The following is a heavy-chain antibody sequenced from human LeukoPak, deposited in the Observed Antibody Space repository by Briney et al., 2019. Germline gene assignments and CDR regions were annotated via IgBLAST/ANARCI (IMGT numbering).Heavy chain of an antibody. Sequence: SETLSLTCTVSGGSISSSTYYWGWIRQPPGKGLEWIGSFYYGGGTYYNPSLKSRVTISVDTSKNQFSLKLSSVTAADTAVYYCARGARGVIGGWFDPWGQGTLVTVSS. CDR3: ARGARGVIGGWFDP. D-gene: IGHD3-10*01. CDR2: FYYGGGT. CDR1: GGSISSSTYY. V-gene: IGHV4-39*07. J-gene: IGHJ5*02.